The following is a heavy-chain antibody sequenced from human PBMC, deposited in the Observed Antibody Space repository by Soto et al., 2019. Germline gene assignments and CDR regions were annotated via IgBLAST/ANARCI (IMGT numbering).Heavy chain of an antibody. CDR1: GGSISSGGYY. V-gene: IGHV4-31*03. Sequence: PSETLSLTCTVSGGSISSGGYYWSWIRQHPGKGLEWIGYIYYSGSTYYNPSLKSRVTISVDTSKNQFSLKLSSVTAADTAVYYCARDKVAGPDSYGSGSYYTAFDIWGQGTMVTV. CDR3: ARDKVAGPDSYGSGSYYTAFDI. J-gene: IGHJ3*02. D-gene: IGHD3-10*01. CDR2: IYYSGST.